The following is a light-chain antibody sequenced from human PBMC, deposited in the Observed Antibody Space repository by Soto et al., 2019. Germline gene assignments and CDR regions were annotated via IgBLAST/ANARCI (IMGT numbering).Light chain of an antibody. V-gene: IGLV1-51*01. J-gene: IGLJ1*01. CDR3: GTWDISLSAGL. Sequence: QSVLTQPPSVSAAPGQKVTISCSGSSSNIGNNYVSWYQQLPGTAPKLLIYDNNKRPSGIPDRFSGSKSGTSATLGITGLQTGDEVYYYCGTWDISLSAGLFATGTMVTV. CDR2: DNN. CDR1: SSNIGNNY.